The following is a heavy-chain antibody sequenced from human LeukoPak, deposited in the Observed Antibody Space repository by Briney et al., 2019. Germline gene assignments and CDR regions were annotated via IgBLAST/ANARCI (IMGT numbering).Heavy chain of an antibody. D-gene: IGHD2-2*03. CDR2: ISGSGTFT. Sequence: PGGSLRLSCAASGFTFRDYYMSWIRQAPGKGLEWVSHISGSGTFTNYADSVKGRFTISRDNAGNSLHLQMNSLRAEDSAMYYCARDGYQHYALVDYRGQGTLATVSS. V-gene: IGHV3-11*05. J-gene: IGHJ4*02. CDR3: ARDGYQHYALVDY. CDR1: GFTFRDYY.